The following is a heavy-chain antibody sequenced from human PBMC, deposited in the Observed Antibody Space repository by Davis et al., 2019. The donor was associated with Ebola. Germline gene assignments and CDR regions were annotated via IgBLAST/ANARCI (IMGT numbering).Heavy chain of an antibody. Sequence: MPSETLSLTCTVSGGSISGADYYWSWIRQPPGKGLEWIGYIYYSGSTNYNPSLKSRVTISVDTSKNQFSLKLSSVTAADTAVYYCARGGGFGGYGMDVWGQGTTVTVSS. CDR1: GGSISGADYY. V-gene: IGHV4-30-4*01. D-gene: IGHD3-10*01. CDR3: ARGGGFGGYGMDV. CDR2: IYYSGST. J-gene: IGHJ6*02.